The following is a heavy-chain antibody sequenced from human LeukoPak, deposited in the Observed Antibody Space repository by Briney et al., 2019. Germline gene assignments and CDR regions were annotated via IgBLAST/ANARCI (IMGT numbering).Heavy chain of an antibody. CDR2: INPNSGGT. J-gene: IGHJ4*02. D-gene: IGHD3-22*01. CDR1: GYTFTGYY. CDR3: AREEIYYDSSGLAY. Sequence: ASVKVSCKASGYTFTGYYMHWVRQAPGRGLEWMGWINPNSGGTNYAQRFQGRVTMTRDTSISTAYMELSRLRSDDTAVYYCAREEIYYDSSGLAYWGQGTLLTVSS. V-gene: IGHV1-2*02.